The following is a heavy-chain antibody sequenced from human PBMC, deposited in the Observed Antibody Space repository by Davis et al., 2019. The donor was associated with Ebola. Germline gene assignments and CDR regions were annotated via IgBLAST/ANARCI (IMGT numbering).Heavy chain of an antibody. CDR2: IDYSGST. D-gene: IGHD6-13*01. CDR1: GGSVSSGSYY. J-gene: IGHJ5*02. V-gene: IGHV4-61*01. Sequence: PSETLSLTCTVSGGSVSSGSYYWSWIRQPPGKGLEWIGYIDYSGSTNYNPSLKSRVTISVDTSKNQYSLKLSSVTAADTAVYYCARYSSSFRLCDPWGQGTLVTVSS. CDR3: ARYSSSFRLCDP.